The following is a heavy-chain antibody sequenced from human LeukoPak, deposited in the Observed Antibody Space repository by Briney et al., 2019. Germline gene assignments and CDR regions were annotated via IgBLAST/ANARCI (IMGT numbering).Heavy chain of an antibody. Sequence: SETLSLTCAVSGYSISSGYYWSWIRQPPGKGLEWIGYIYYSVSINYNPSLKSRVTISVDTSQNQLSLKMTSVTAADTAVYYCARGERLGLDYWGQGNLVTVSS. CDR1: GYSISSGYY. CDR2: IYYSVSI. D-gene: IGHD1-26*01. CDR3: ARGERLGLDY. J-gene: IGHJ4*02. V-gene: IGHV4-61*01.